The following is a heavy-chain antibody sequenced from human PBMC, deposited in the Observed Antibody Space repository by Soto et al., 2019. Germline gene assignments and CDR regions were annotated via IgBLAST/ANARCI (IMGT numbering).Heavy chain of an antibody. Sequence: SVKVSCKASGGTFSSYAISWVRQAPGQGLEWMGGIIPIFGTANYAQKFQGRVTIIADESTSTAYMELSSLRSEDTAVYYCARDGSLWSTFDYWGQGTLVTVSS. CDR2: IIPIFGTA. CDR3: ARDGSLWSTFDY. J-gene: IGHJ4*02. D-gene: IGHD3-3*01. V-gene: IGHV1-69*13. CDR1: GGTFSSYA.